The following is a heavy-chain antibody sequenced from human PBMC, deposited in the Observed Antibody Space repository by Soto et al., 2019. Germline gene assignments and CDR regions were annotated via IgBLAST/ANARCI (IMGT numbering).Heavy chain of an antibody. D-gene: IGHD3-10*01. CDR3: ARHRGPAPVY. J-gene: IGHJ4*02. CDR1: GGSISGYY. CDR2: LFYGGTT. V-gene: IGHV4-39*01. Sequence: QVQLQESGPGLVKPSETLSLTCTVSGGSISGYYWTWIRQPPGKGLERVGSLFYGGTTDYNPSLKSRLTMSLDTSKNHFSLKLRSVTAADTAVYYCARHRGPAPVYWGQGTLVTASS.